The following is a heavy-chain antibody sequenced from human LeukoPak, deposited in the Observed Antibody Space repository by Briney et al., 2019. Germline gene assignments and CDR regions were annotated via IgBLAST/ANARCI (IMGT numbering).Heavy chain of an antibody. CDR2: IYTSGST. CDR1: GGSISSYY. D-gene: IGHD3-9*01. CDR3: ARVARYFDWNHDAFDI. J-gene: IGHJ3*02. Sequence: SETLSLTCTVSGGSISSYYWSWIRQPAGKGLEWIGRIYTSGSTNYNPSLKSRVTMSVDTSKNQFSLKLSSVTAADTAVYYCARVARYFDWNHDAFDIWGQGTMVTVSS. V-gene: IGHV4-4*07.